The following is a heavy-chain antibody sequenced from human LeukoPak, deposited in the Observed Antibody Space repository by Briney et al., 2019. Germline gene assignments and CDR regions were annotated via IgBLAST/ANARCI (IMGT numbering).Heavy chain of an antibody. Sequence: PGKSLRLSCAASGFTFSRYGMHWVRQAPGKGLEWVAVIWYDRSNKYYAESVKGRFTISRDNSKNTLHLQMNSLRAEDTAVYYCARDPPMYYYDEPGSRDAFDIWGQGTMVTVSS. CDR1: GFTFSRYG. CDR3: ARDPPMYYYDEPGSRDAFDI. J-gene: IGHJ3*02. V-gene: IGHV3-33*01. D-gene: IGHD3-22*01. CDR2: IWYDRSNK.